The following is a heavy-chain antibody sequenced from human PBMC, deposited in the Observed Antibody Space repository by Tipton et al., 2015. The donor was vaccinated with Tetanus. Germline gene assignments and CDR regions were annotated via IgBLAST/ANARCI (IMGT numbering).Heavy chain of an antibody. D-gene: IGHD4-17*01. CDR2: VHPDSDHR. CDR3: ARARYGDPDY. Sequence: QLVQSGAEVKNPGASVKGSCKASGYTFTGYYIHWARQVPGQGLEWMGWVHPDSDHRKYDEKSQARVTMTRDTSISTAYMELCGRTSDDTAMYYCARARYGDPDYWGQGTQVTVSS. J-gene: IGHJ4*02. CDR1: GYTFTGYY. V-gene: IGHV1-2*02.